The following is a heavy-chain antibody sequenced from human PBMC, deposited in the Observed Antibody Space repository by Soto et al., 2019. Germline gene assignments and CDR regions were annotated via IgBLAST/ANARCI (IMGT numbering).Heavy chain of an antibody. Sequence: SLKVSCKASGFTFSTSAVQWVRQARGQRPEWMGWIVGGSGNTGYAQKFQGRVTMTRNTSISTAYMELSSLRSEDTAVYYCARYRDCSSTSCYTASYYYYGMDVWGQGTTVTVSS. D-gene: IGHD2-2*02. CDR3: ARYRDCSSTSCYTASYYYYGMDV. J-gene: IGHJ6*02. CDR2: IVGGSGNT. V-gene: IGHV1-58*01. CDR1: GFTFSTSA.